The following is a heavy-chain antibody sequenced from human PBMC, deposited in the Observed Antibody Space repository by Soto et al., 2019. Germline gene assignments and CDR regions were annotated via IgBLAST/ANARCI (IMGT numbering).Heavy chain of an antibody. J-gene: IGHJ4*02. CDR3: TRVGNYCSSTSCYYVYFDY. V-gene: IGHV1-69*13. D-gene: IGHD2-2*01. Sequence: SVKVSCKASGGTFSSYAISWVRQAPGQGLEWMGGIIPIFGTANYAQKYQGRVTITADESTSTAYMELSSLRSEDTAVYYCTRVGNYCSSTSCYYVYFDYWGQGTLVTVSS. CDR2: IIPIFGTA. CDR1: GGTFSSYA.